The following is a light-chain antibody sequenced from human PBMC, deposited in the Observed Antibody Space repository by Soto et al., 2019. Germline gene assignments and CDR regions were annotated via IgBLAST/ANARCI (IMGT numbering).Light chain of an antibody. V-gene: IGKV1-5*03. CDR1: QSINKW. CDR2: EAS. CDR3: QQYSTFPVT. Sequence: IQMTQSPSTLSASVGDRVTITCRASQSINKWLAWFQQRPGEAPKVLIYEASNLERGVPSRFSGSGSGTEFTLTISSLQPDDFATYYCQQYSTFPVTFGQGTRLEIK. J-gene: IGKJ5*01.